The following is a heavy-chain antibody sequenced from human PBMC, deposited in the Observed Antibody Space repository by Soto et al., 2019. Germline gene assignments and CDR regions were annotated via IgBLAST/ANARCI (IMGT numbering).Heavy chain of an antibody. CDR3: AKRSPYSTGWYSPIFDY. J-gene: IGHJ4*02. D-gene: IGHD2-2*01. V-gene: IGHV3-23*01. CDR1: GFSFSDYA. CDR2: ISESGGST. Sequence: GSLRLSCVASGFSFSDYAMTWVRQAPGKGLEWVSVISESGGSTHYADSVRGRFTISRDNSENTLYLRMNSLRDDDTAVYFCAKRSPYSTGWYSPIFDYWGQGSWSPSPQ.